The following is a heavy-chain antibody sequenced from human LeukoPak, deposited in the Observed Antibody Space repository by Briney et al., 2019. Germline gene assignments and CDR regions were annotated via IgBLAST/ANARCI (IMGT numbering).Heavy chain of an antibody. CDR3: AGGRSSTSCLDY. CDR2: FDPEDGET. D-gene: IGHD2-2*01. Sequence: ASVKVSCKVSGYTLTELSMHWVRQAPGKGLEWMGGFDPEDGETIYAQKFQGRVTMTVDTSTDTAYMELSSLRSEDTAVYYCAGGRSSTSCLDYWGQGTLVTVSS. J-gene: IGHJ4*02. CDR1: GYTLTELS. V-gene: IGHV1-24*01.